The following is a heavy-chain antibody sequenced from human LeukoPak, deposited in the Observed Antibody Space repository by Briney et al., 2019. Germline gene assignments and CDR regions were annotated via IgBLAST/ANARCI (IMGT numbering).Heavy chain of an antibody. CDR3: ARGASDTFDYYYYMDV. V-gene: IGHV3-23*01. CDR1: GFTFSSYA. D-gene: IGHD3-10*01. CDR2: ISGSGRRT. J-gene: IGHJ6*03. Sequence: GGSLRLSCAASGFTFSSYAMSWVRQAPGKGLECVSAISGSGRRTYYADSVKGRFTISRDSSRNTLSLQMNSLRVDDTAVYYCARGASDTFDYYYYMDVWGKGTTVTVSS.